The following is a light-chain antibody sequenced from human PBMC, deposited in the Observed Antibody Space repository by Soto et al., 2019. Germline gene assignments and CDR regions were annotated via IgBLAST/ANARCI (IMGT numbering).Light chain of an antibody. CDR2: GAS. CDR3: QQYGSSPPRFT. CDR1: QSVSSSY. J-gene: IGKJ3*01. V-gene: IGKV3-20*01. Sequence: EIVLTQSPGTLSLSPGERATLSCRASQSVSSSYLAWYQQKPGQAPRLLIYGASSRATGISDRFSGSGSGTDFTLTISRLEPEDFAVYYCQQYGSSPPRFTFGPGTKVDIK.